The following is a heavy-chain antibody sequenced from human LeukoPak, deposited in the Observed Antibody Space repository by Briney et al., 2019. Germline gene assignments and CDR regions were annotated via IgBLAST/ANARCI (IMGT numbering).Heavy chain of an antibody. CDR1: GYSISSGYY. Sequence: PSETLSLTCTVSGYSISSGYYWGWIRQPPGKGLEWIGSIYHSGSTYYNPSLKCRVTISVDTSKNQFSLKLSSVTAADTAVYYCARDYGVMATITSIWFDPWGQGTLVTVSS. CDR3: ARDYGVMATITSIWFDP. J-gene: IGHJ5*02. D-gene: IGHD5-24*01. V-gene: IGHV4-38-2*02. CDR2: IYHSGST.